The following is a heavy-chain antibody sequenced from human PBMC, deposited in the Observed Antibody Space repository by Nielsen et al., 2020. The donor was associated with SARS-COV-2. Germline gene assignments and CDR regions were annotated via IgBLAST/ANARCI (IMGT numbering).Heavy chain of an antibody. CDR2: ISSSSSTI. Sequence: GGSLRLSCAASGFTFSSYWMSWVRQAPGKGLEWVSYISSSSSTIYYADSVKGRFTISRDNAKNSLYLQMNSLRDEDTAVYYCARVTKSPYYYGMDVWGQGTTVTVSS. CDR1: GFTFSSYW. D-gene: IGHD4-11*01. J-gene: IGHJ6*02. CDR3: ARVTKSPYYYGMDV. V-gene: IGHV3-48*02.